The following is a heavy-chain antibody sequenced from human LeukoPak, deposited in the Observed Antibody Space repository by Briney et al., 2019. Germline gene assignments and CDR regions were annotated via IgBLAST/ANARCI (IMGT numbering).Heavy chain of an antibody. V-gene: IGHV4-59*01. D-gene: IGHD1-1*01. Sequence: SETLSLTCTVSGGSISPYYWNWIRQPPGKGLEWIGHILYSGGTTYNPSLKSRVTISIDKSKNQFSLNLTSVTAADTAVYYCARVKMSRDNVYYYYYLDVWGKGTTVTVSS. J-gene: IGHJ6*03. CDR2: ILYSGGT. CDR3: ARVKMSRDNVYYYYYLDV. CDR1: GGSISPYY.